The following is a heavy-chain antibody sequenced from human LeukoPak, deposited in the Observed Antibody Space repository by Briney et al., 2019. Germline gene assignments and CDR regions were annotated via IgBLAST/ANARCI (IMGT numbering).Heavy chain of an antibody. CDR3: ARHQVDTAMVNGGYYFDY. CDR1: GYSFTSYW. D-gene: IGHD5-18*01. Sequence: GESLKISCKGSGYSFTSYWIGWVRQMPGKGLEWMGIIYPGDSDTRYSPSFQGQVTISADKSISTAYLQWSSLKASDTAMYYCARHQVDTAMVNGGYYFDYWGQGTLATVSS. V-gene: IGHV5-51*01. J-gene: IGHJ4*02. CDR2: IYPGDSDT.